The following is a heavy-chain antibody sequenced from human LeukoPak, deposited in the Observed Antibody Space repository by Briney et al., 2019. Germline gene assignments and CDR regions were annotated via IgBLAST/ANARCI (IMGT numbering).Heavy chain of an antibody. CDR1: GDSVSSNSAA. Sequence: SQTLSLTCAISGDSVSSNSAAWNWIRQSPSRGLEWLGRTYYRSKWYNDYAVSVKSRININPDTSKNQFSLQLNSVTPEDTAVFYCARDGGSGGCNDVFDIGAQGTMVPVS. CDR3: ARDGGSGGCNDVFDI. J-gene: IGHJ3*02. D-gene: IGHD2-15*01. CDR2: TYYRSKWYN. V-gene: IGHV6-1*01.